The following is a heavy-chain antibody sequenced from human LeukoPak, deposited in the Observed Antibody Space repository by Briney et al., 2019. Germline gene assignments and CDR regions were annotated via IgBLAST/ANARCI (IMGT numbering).Heavy chain of an antibody. CDR3: ARHSRGPAAGPAFDY. J-gene: IGHJ4*02. Sequence: SETLSLTCTVSGGSISSSTYYWGWIRQPPGKGLEWIGSIYYSGSTYYNPSLKSRVTISVDTSKNQFSRSSVTAAATAVYYCARHSRGPAAGPAFDYWGQGTLVTVSS. D-gene: IGHD6-13*01. CDR2: IYYSGST. V-gene: IGHV4-39*01. CDR1: GGSISSSTYY.